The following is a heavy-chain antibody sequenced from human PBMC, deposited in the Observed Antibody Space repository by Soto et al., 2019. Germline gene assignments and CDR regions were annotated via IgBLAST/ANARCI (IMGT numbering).Heavy chain of an antibody. V-gene: IGHV3-15*07. CDR1: GFTFINAW. CDR3: ADSPGSGGNTDGWFDP. J-gene: IGHJ5*02. Sequence: PGGSLRLSCAASGFTFINAWMNWIRQSPGKGLEWVGRIKSKADGGSTDYAAPVKGRFTISRDDSKNTLYLQMDSLKTEDTAVYYCADSPGSGGNTDGWFDPWGQGTLVTVSS. D-gene: IGHD3-10*01. CDR2: IKSKADGGST.